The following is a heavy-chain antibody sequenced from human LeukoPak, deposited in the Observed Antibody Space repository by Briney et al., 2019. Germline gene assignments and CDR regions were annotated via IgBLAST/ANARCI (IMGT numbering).Heavy chain of an antibody. Sequence: SVKVSCKASGYTFTSYGISWVRQAPGQGLEWMGWISAYNGNTNYAQKLQGRVTMTTDTSTSTAYMELRSLRSDDTAVYYCAGTLGYCSSTSCYLSYWGQGTLVTVSS. CDR3: AGTLGYCSSTSCYLSY. CDR1: GYTFTSYG. J-gene: IGHJ4*02. D-gene: IGHD2-2*01. CDR2: ISAYNGNT. V-gene: IGHV1-18*01.